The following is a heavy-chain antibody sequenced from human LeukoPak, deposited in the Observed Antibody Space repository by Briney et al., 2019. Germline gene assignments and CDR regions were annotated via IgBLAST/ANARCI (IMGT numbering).Heavy chain of an antibody. Sequence: GRSLRLSCAASGFTFSSYAMHWVRQAPGKGLEWVAVISFDGNNKYYVDSVEGRFTISRDNSKNTLYLPMNSLRGEDTAVYYCARGNERWLQLPVDYWGQGTLVTVSS. CDR2: ISFDGNNK. J-gene: IGHJ4*02. V-gene: IGHV3-30*04. D-gene: IGHD5-24*01. CDR3: ARGNERWLQLPVDY. CDR1: GFTFSSYA.